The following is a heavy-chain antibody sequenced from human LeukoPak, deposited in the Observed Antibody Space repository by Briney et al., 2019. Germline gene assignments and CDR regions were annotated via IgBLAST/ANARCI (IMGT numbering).Heavy chain of an antibody. CDR3: AREETYYDFWSGNYYYYYMGV. Sequence: PGGSLRLSCAASGFTFSSYWMHWVRQAPGKGLVWVSRINSDGSSTSYADSVKGRFTISRDNAKNTLYLQMNSLRAEDTAVYYCAREETYYDFWSGNYYYYYMGVWGKGTTVTVSS. CDR2: INSDGSST. CDR1: GFTFSSYW. J-gene: IGHJ6*03. D-gene: IGHD3-3*01. V-gene: IGHV3-74*01.